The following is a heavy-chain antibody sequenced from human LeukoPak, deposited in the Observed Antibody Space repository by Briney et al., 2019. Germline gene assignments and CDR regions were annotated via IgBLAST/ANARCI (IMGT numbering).Heavy chain of an antibody. CDR1: GGSISSGSYY. CDR3: ARDTTRLRFLGPDNLGAFDI. D-gene: IGHD3-3*01. V-gene: IGHV4-61*02. J-gene: IGHJ3*02. CDR2: IYTSGST. Sequence: SETLSLTCTVSGGSISSGSYYWSWIRQPAGKGLEWIGRIYTSGSTNYNPSLKSRVTISVDTSKNQFSLKLSSVTAADTAVYYCARDTTRLRFLGPDNLGAFDIWGQGTMVTVSS.